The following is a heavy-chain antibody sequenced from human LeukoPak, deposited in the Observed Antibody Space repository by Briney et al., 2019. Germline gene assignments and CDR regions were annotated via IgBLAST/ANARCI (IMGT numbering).Heavy chain of an antibody. CDR1: GGSFSGYY. CDR2: INHSGST. V-gene: IGHV4-34*01. CDR3: ARQYASGSYNY. Sequence: PSETLSLTCAVYGGSFSGYYWSWIRQPPGKGLEWIGEINHSGSTNYNPSLKSRVTISVDTSKNQVSLKLSSVTAADTAVYYCARQYASGSYNYWGQGTLVTVSS. J-gene: IGHJ4*02. D-gene: IGHD3-10*01.